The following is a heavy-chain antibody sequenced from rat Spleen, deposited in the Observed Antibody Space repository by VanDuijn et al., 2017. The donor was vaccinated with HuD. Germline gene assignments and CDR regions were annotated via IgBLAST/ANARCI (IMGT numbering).Heavy chain of an antibody. J-gene: IGHJ2*01. Sequence: EVQLVESGGGLVQPGRSLKLSCVASGFTFNNYWMTWIRQAPGKGLEWVASITNASGRTYYPDSVKGRFTISRDTAQNTLYLQMNDLRSEDTATYYCTRHEPNWFVYWGQGVMVTVSS. CDR3: TRHEPNWFVY. CDR2: ITNASGRT. CDR1: GFTFNNYW. V-gene: IGHV5-31*01. D-gene: IGHD3-8*01.